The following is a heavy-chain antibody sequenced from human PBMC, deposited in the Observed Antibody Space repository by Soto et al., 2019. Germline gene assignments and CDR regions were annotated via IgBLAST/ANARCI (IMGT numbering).Heavy chain of an antibody. J-gene: IGHJ4*02. V-gene: IGHV1-69*13. CDR1: GGTFSSYA. D-gene: IGHD2-21*02. Sequence: ASVKVSCKASGGTFSSYAISWVRQAPGQGLEWMGGIIPIFGTANYAQKFQGRVTITADESTSTAYMELSSLRSEDTAVYYRARDGLRGDHFGYWGQGTLVTVSS. CDR2: IIPIFGTA. CDR3: ARDGLRGDHFGY.